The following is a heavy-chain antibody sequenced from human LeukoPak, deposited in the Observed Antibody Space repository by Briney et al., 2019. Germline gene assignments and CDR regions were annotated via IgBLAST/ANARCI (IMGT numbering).Heavy chain of an antibody. CDR1: GFTFRNYA. J-gene: IGHJ4*02. Sequence: GGSLRLSCAASGFTFRNYAMHWVRQAPGKGLEWVAAISYDGTNKYYGDSVKGRFTISRDNSKNTLYLQVTSLRVEGSAMYYCARSGGSVWYGMDYWGQGTLVTVSS. CDR2: ISYDGTNK. V-gene: IGHV3-30-3*01. CDR3: ARSGGSVWYGMDY. D-gene: IGHD6-13*01.